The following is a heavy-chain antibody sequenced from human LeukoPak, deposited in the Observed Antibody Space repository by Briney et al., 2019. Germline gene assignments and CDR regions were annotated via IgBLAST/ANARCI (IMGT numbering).Heavy chain of an antibody. J-gene: IGHJ4*02. CDR1: GFTFDDYA. V-gene: IGHV3-23*01. D-gene: IGHD3-9*01. Sequence: PGGSLRLSCAASGFTFDDYAMHWVRQAPGKGLEWVSAISGSGGSTYYADSVKGRFTISRDNSKNTLYLQMNSLRAEDTAVYYCAKDETDILTGSIIPRGGGIFDYWGQGTLVTVSS. CDR3: AKDETDILTGSIIPRGGGIFDY. CDR2: ISGSGGST.